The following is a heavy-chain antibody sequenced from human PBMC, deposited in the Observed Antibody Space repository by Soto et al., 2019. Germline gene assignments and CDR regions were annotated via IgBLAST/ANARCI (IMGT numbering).Heavy chain of an antibody. Sequence: QVQLQESGPGLVKPSQTLSLTCTVSGGSISSSGSYWTWIRQHPGKGLEWIGYISYSGSTVYNTSCESRVTISLDTSKTQFSLNLNSVTAADTAVYYCAGAAANIDYWGQGTLVTVSS. D-gene: IGHD2-2*01. CDR3: AGAAANIDY. CDR1: GGSISSSGSY. J-gene: IGHJ4*02. V-gene: IGHV4-31*03. CDR2: ISYSGST.